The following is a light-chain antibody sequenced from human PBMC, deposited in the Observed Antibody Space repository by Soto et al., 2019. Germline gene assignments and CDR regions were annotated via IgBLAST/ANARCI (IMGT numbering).Light chain of an antibody. CDR1: QSVTSTY. CDR3: HQYSASPRT. J-gene: IGKJ4*01. Sequence: EIVLTQSPDTLSLSPGERATLSCRASQSVTSTYLAWYQQKPGQAPRLLIFGASNRATGIPDRFSGSGSGTYFTLTINRLEPEDFAVYYCHQYSASPRTFGQGTKVEIK. CDR2: GAS. V-gene: IGKV3-20*01.